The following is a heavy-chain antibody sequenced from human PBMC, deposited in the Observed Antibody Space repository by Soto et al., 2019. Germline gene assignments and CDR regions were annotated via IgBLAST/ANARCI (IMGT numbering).Heavy chain of an antibody. Sequence: GGSLRLSCAASGFTFSTYAMSWVRQAPGKGLEWVSAISASGDSTYSADSVKGRFTISRDNSMSALYLQMSSLRIEDTAVYYCAHPRGYGVFDAYDIWGQGTMVTVSS. V-gene: IGHV3-23*01. J-gene: IGHJ3*02. CDR2: ISASGDST. CDR3: AHPRGYGVFDAYDI. CDR1: GFTFSTYA. D-gene: IGHD1-1*01.